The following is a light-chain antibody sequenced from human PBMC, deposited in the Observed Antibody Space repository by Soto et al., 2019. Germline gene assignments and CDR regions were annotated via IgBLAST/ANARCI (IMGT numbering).Light chain of an antibody. V-gene: IGKV3-11*01. CDR3: QQRQYWPPIT. CDR2: DAT. CDR1: QSVSSY. Sequence: EVVLTQSPATLSLSPGEVATLSCRASQSVSSYLAWYQKKPGQAPTLVIYDATNRATGIPARFGGSGSGTDFTLTISSLEPEDFAVYYCQQRQYWPPITCGQGTRRE. J-gene: IGKJ5*01.